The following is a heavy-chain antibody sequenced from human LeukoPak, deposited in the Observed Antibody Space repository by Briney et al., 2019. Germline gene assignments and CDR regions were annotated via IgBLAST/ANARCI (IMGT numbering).Heavy chain of an antibody. J-gene: IGHJ4*02. Sequence: SETLSLTCAVYGGSFSGYHWSWIRQPPGKRLEWIGEINHSGSTNYNPSLKSRVTIPVDTSKNQFSLKLSSVTAADTAVYFCARGNYDYFDSWGQGTLVTVSS. CDR1: GGSFSGYH. CDR3: ARGNYDYFDS. CDR2: INHSGST. D-gene: IGHD1-7*01. V-gene: IGHV4-34*01.